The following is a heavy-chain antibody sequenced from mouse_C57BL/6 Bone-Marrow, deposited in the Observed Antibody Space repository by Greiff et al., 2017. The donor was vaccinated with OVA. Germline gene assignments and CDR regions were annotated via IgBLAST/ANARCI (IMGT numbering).Heavy chain of an antibody. J-gene: IGHJ4*01. Sequence: EVKLMESGGGLVKPGGSLKLSCAASGFTFSDYGMHWVRQAPEKGLEWVAYISSGSSTIYYADTVKGRFTISRDNAKNTLFLQMTSLRSEDTAMYYCARELLYDYAMDYWGQGTSVTVSS. V-gene: IGHV5-17*01. CDR3: ARELLYDYAMDY. D-gene: IGHD1-1*01. CDR1: GFTFSDYG. CDR2: ISSGSSTI.